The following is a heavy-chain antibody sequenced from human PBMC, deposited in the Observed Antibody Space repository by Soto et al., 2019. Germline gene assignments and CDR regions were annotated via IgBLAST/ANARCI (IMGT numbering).Heavy chain of an antibody. Sequence: PGGSLRLSCAASGFTFSSYWMSWVRQAPGKGLEWVANIKQDGSEKYYVDSVKGRFTISRDNAKNSLYLQMNSLRAEDTAVYYCARGLLWFGELYDGMDVWGQGTTVTVSS. CDR1: GFTFSSYW. D-gene: IGHD3-10*01. CDR3: ARGLLWFGELYDGMDV. J-gene: IGHJ6*02. V-gene: IGHV3-7*05. CDR2: IKQDGSEK.